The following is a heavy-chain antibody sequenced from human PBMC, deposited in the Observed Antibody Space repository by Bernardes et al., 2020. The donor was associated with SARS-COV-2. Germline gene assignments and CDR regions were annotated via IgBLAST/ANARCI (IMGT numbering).Heavy chain of an antibody. Sequence: GGSLRLSCAASGFTFNTYAMHWVRQAPGKGLEWVAFISFDGSTKYYADSVKGRFTISRDNSRNTLYLLMNSLRPEDTAVYYCARDWDYGESGYYYGVDDWGQGTTVTVSS. V-gene: IGHV3-30-3*01. CDR2: ISFDGSTK. CDR1: GFTFNTYA. D-gene: IGHD4-17*01. J-gene: IGHJ6*02. CDR3: ARDWDYGESGYYYGVDD.